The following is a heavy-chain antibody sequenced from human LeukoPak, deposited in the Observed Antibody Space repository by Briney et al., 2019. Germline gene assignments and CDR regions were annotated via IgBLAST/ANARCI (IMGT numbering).Heavy chain of an antibody. CDR1: GGSFSGYY. J-gene: IGHJ4*02. CDR3: ARLIRNRPRGPFDY. V-gene: IGHV4-34*01. D-gene: IGHD3-10*01. CDR2: INHSGST. Sequence: PSETLSLTCAVYGGSFSGYYWSWIRQPPGKGLEWIGEINHSGSTNYNPSLKSRVTISVDTSKNQFSLKLSSVTAADTAVYYCARLIRNRPRGPFDYWGQGTLVTVSP.